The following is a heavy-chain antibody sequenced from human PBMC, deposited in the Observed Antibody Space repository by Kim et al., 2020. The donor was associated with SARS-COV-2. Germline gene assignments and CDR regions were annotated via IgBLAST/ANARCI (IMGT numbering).Heavy chain of an antibody. Sequence: PSLKSRVTISVDTSKNQFSLKMTSVTAADTAVYYCARHVNPAYTDSWYDYWGQGTLVTVSS. D-gene: IGHD6-13*01. J-gene: IGHJ4*02. V-gene: IGHV4-59*08. CDR3: ARHVNPAYTDSWYDY.